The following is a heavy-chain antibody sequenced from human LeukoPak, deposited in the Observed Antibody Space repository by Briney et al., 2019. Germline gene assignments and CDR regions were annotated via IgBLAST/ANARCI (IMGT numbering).Heavy chain of an antibody. V-gene: IGHV3-21*01. D-gene: IGHD3-22*01. CDR2: ITSSSSYI. CDR3: ARDPRDYYYDSSGYSFN. Sequence: PGGSLRLSCAASGFTFNTYNMNWVRQAPGQGLEWVSSITSSSSYIYYADSVKGRFTISRDNAKNSLYLQMNSLRAEDTAVYYCARDPRDYYYDSSGYSFNWGQGTLVTVSS. CDR1: GFTFNTYN. J-gene: IGHJ4*02.